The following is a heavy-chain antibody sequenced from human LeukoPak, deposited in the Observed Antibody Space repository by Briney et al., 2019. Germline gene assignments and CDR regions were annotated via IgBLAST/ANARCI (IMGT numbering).Heavy chain of an antibody. CDR2: IYYSGST. J-gene: IGHJ6*02. D-gene: IGHD6-13*01. Sequence: SETLSLTCTVSGGSISSYYWSWIRQPPGKGLEWIGYIYYSGSTNYNPSLKSRVTISVDTSKNQFSLKLSSVTAADTAVYYCARDTAAADKGGYYYGMDVWGQGTTVTVSS. V-gene: IGHV4-59*01. CDR1: GGSISSYY. CDR3: ARDTAAADKGGYYYGMDV.